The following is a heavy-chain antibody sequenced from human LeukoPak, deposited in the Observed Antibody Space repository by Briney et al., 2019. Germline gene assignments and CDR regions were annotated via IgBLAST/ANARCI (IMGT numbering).Heavy chain of an antibody. CDR2: IYHSGST. D-gene: IGHD3-22*01. Sequence: SETLSLTCTVSGGSISSGGYYWSWIRQPPGKGLEWIGYIYHSGSTYYNPSLKSRVTISVDRSKNQFSLKLSSVTAADTAVYYCARDSSGTYYYDSSGYRRAFDIWGQGTMVTVSS. J-gene: IGHJ3*02. V-gene: IGHV4-30-2*01. CDR3: ARDSSGTYYYDSSGYRRAFDI. CDR1: GGSISSGGYY.